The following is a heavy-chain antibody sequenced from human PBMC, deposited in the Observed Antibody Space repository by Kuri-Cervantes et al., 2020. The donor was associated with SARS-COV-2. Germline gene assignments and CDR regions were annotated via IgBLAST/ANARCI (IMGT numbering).Heavy chain of an antibody. V-gene: IGHV1-2*02. CDR3: ARDYGSGSPRFFDH. D-gene: IGHD3-10*01. Sequence: ASVKVSCKASGYTFTSYYMHWVRQAPGQGLEWMGWINPRSGGTAFVEKFQGRATMTRGTSVTTAYLEMSNLTSDDTAVYYCARDYGSGSPRFFDHWGQGTQVTVSS. CDR1: GYTFTSYY. CDR2: INPRSGGT. J-gene: IGHJ4*02.